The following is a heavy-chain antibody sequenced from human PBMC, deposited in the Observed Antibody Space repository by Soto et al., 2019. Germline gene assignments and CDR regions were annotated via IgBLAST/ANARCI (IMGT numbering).Heavy chain of an antibody. Sequence: PRGSLGLSCAASGFTFSSYGMHWVRQAPGKGLEWVAVISYDGSNKYYADSVKGRFTISRDNSKNTLYLQMNSLRAEDTAVYYCAKDLLAAAGPYGMDVWGQGTTVTVSS. CDR1: GFTFSSYG. CDR2: ISYDGSNK. J-gene: IGHJ6*02. D-gene: IGHD6-13*01. CDR3: AKDLLAAAGPYGMDV. V-gene: IGHV3-30*18.